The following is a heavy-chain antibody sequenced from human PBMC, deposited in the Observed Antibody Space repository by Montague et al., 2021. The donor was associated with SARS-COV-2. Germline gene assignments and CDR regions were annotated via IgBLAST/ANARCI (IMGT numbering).Heavy chain of an antibody. Sequence: SLRLSCAASGFTFDDFVMHWVRQPPGKDLEWVSLINVDGSSTQYADSVKGRFIISRDNSKNSLFLQMNSLSTEDSAFYYCAKDKGQNYASGAPDYWGPGTLVTVSS. CDR2: INVDGSST. J-gene: IGHJ4*02. D-gene: IGHD3-10*01. V-gene: IGHV3-43*02. CDR3: AKDKGQNYASGAPDY. CDR1: GFTFDDFV.